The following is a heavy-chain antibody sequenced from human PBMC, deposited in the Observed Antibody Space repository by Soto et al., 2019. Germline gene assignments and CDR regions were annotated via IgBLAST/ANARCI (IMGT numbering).Heavy chain of an antibody. Sequence: QVQMVQSGAEVKKPGASVKVSCKASGYPFSNHGITWVRQVPGQGLEWMGWISTFNGNTNYAQKFQGRVTMTTDTSTNTADMELRSLDSDDTAVYYCARAPDIVLIRAYYYYGMDVWGQGTTVTVSS. V-gene: IGHV1-18*04. CDR2: ISTFNGNT. J-gene: IGHJ6*02. CDR3: ARAPDIVLIRAYYYYGMDV. D-gene: IGHD2-8*01. CDR1: GYPFSNHG.